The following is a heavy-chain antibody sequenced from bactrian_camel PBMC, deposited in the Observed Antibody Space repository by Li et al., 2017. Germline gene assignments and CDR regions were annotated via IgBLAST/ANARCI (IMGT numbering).Heavy chain of an antibody. Sequence: HVQLVESGGGTVEAGGSLRLSCAASGFTVSSYRMGWSRQAPGKEREGVAAIGSDGRGSYAEPVEGRFTISHDNAKNTLYLQMNSLKPEDTAIYYCAAAKGLPDLLRGGYLSARSYNYWGRGTQVTV. J-gene: IGHJ4*01. D-gene: IGHD3*01. V-gene: IGHV3S55*01. CDR3: AAAKGLPDLLRGGYLSARSYNY. CDR1: GFTVSSYR. CDR2: IGSDGRG.